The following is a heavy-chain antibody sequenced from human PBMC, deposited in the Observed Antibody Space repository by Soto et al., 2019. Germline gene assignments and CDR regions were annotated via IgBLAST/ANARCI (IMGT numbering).Heavy chain of an antibody. CDR3: ARDRIVDTAMVRQYYFDY. V-gene: IGHV3-30-3*01. CDR1: GFTFSSYA. D-gene: IGHD5-18*01. Sequence: PGGSLRLSCAASGFTFSSYAMHWVRQAPGKGLEWVAVISYDGSNKYYADSVKGRFTISRDNSKNTLYLQMNSLRAEDTAVYYCARDRIVDTAMVRQYYFDYWGQGTLVTVSS. J-gene: IGHJ4*02. CDR2: ISYDGSNK.